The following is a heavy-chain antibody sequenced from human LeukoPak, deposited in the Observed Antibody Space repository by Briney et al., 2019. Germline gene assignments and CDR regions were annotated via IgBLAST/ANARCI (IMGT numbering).Heavy chain of an antibody. D-gene: IGHD6-19*01. CDR3: AKSATTIAVAGRGVNWFDP. CDR2: ISTTGGST. V-gene: IGHV3-23*01. CDR1: GFSFNNYA. J-gene: IGHJ5*02. Sequence: GGSLRLSCAASGFSFNNYAMSWVRQAPGKGLEWVSAISTTGGSTYYADSVKGRFTVSRDNSKNTLSLQMDSLRVEDTALYYCAKSATTIAVAGRGVNWFDPWGQGTLVTVSS.